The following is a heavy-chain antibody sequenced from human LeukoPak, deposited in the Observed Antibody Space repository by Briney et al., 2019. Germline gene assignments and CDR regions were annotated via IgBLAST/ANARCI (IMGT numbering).Heavy chain of an antibody. CDR2: MNPNSGNT. V-gene: IGHV1-8*01. J-gene: IGHJ5*02. CDR3: ARGGRYCSSTSCYTRYNWFDP. CDR1: GYTFTSYD. Sequence: ASVEVSCKASGYTFTSYDINWVRQATGQGLEWMGWMNPNSGNTGYAQKFQGRVTMTRNTSISTAYMELSSLRSEDTAVYYCARGGRYCSSTSCYTRYNWFDPWGQGTLVTVSS. D-gene: IGHD2-2*02.